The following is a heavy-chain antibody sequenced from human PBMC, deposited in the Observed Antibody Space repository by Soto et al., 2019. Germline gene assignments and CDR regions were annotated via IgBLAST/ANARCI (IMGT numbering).Heavy chain of an antibody. CDR1: GGSISSSSYY. CDR3: ASLSPGSGWDY. J-gene: IGHJ4*02. V-gene: IGHV4-39*01. CDR2: IYYSGST. D-gene: IGHD6-19*01. Sequence: QLQLQESGPGLVKPSETLSLTCTVSGGSISSSSYYWGWIRQPPGKGLEWIGSIYYSGSTYHNPSLMSRVTLSVDTSKNQFSLKLSSVTAADTAVYYCASLSPGSGWDYGGQGTLVTVSS.